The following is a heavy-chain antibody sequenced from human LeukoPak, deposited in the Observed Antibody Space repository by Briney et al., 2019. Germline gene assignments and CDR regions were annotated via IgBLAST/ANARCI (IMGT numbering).Heavy chain of an antibody. CDR2: IYYSGST. CDR3: ARGYCGGDCYTP. Sequence: SETLSLTCTVSGGSISSYYWSWIRQPPGKGLEWIGYIYYSGSTNYNPSLKSRVTISVDTSKNQFSLKLSSVTAADTAVYYCARGYCGGDCYTPWGQGTLVTVSS. J-gene: IGHJ5*02. CDR1: GGSISSYY. V-gene: IGHV4-59*01. D-gene: IGHD2-21*02.